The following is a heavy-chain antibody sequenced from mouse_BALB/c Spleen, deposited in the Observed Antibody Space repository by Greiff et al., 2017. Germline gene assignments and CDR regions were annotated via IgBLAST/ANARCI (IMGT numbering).Heavy chain of an antibody. D-gene: IGHD1-1*01. Sequence: EVQLVESGGGLVKPGGSLKLSCAASGFTFSSYAMSWVRQSPEKRLEWVAEISSGGSYTYYPDTVTGRFTISRDNAKNTLYLEMSSLRSEDTAMYYCARGGGYYGSPWFAYWGQGTLVTVSA. CDR1: GFTFSSYA. CDR3: ARGGGYYGSPWFAY. J-gene: IGHJ3*01. V-gene: IGHV5-9-4*01. CDR2: ISSGGSYT.